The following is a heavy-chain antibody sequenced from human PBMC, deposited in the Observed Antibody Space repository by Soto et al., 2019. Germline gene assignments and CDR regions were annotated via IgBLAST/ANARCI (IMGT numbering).Heavy chain of an antibody. CDR2: MNPNSGNT. Sequence: QVQLVQYGAEVKKPGASVKVSCKASGYTFTSYDINWVRQATGRGLEWMGWMNPNSGNTGYAQKFQGGVTMTRNTSISTACMELSSLRSEGPAVYYCAREKTSYGMEVWGQGTTVTVS. CDR1: GYTFTSYD. J-gene: IGHJ6*02. CDR3: AREKTSYGMEV. V-gene: IGHV1-8*01.